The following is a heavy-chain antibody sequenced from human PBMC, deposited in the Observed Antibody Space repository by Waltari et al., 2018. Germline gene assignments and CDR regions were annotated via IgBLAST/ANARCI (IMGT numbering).Heavy chain of an antibody. J-gene: IGHJ4*02. V-gene: IGHV3-48*03. CDR1: GFTFSSYE. CDR2: ISSSGSTI. CDR3: ARGQELTGYYTFDY. Sequence: EVQLVESGGGLVQPGGSLRLSCAASGFTFSSYEMNWVRQAPGKGLEWVSYISSSGSTIYYADSVKGRFTISRDNAKNSLYLQMNSLRAEDTAVYYCARGQELTGYYTFDYWGQGTLVTVSS. D-gene: IGHD3-9*01.